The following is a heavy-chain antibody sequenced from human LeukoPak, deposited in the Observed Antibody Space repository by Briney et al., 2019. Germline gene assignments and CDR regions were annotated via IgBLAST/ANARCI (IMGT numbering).Heavy chain of an antibody. CDR3: ASDLDGTGWYYFES. D-gene: IGHD6-19*01. CDR2: ISHDGTNK. V-gene: IGHV3-30*04. Sequence: GGSLRLSCTASGFTFSHYAIHWVRQAPGKGLEWVAVISHDGTNKYYTDSLRGRSIVSRDNSKNTLYLQMNTLKMDDTAVYYCASDLDGTGWYYFESWGQGTPVTVSS. CDR1: GFTFSHYA. J-gene: IGHJ4*02.